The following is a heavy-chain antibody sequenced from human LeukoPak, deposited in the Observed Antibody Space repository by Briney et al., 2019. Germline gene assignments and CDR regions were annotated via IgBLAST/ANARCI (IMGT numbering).Heavy chain of an antibody. Sequence: SQTLSLTCTVSGGSISSGDYYWSWIRQPPGKGLEWIGYNYYSGSTYYNPSPKSRVTISVDTSKNQFSLKLSSVTAADTAVYYCAREHYYGSGSYYGRSGWFDPWGQGTLVTVSS. D-gene: IGHD3-10*01. CDR3: AREHYYGSGSYYGRSGWFDP. CDR1: GGSISSGDYY. V-gene: IGHV4-30-4*01. CDR2: NYYSGST. J-gene: IGHJ5*02.